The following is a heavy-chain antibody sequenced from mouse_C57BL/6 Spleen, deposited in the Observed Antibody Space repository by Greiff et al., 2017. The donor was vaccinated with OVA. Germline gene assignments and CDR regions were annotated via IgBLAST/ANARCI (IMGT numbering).Heavy chain of an antibody. CDR1: GYTFTEYT. V-gene: IGHV1-62-2*01. Sequence: QVQLQQSGAELVKPGALVKLSCKASGYTFTEYTIHWVKQRSGQGLEWIGWFYPGSGSIKYNEKFKDKATLTADKSSSTVYMELSRLTSEDSAVYFCARHEDVPYSSGYAFDYWGQGTTLTVSS. CDR2: FYPGSGSI. D-gene: IGHD3-2*02. J-gene: IGHJ2*01. CDR3: ARHEDVPYSSGYAFDY.